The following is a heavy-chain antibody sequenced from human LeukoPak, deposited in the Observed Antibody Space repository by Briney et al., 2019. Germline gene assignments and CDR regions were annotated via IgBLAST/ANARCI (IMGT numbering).Heavy chain of an antibody. D-gene: IGHD2-8*01. Sequence: GGSLRLSCAASGFTFSNYAMTWVRQAPGKGLEWVSAISGSGGDTYYADSVKGRFTISRDNSKNTLYLQLSTLRAEDTALYYCAQRYCASDVCPFYDYYGLDVWGQGTAVTVSS. CDR1: GFTFSNYA. CDR3: AQRYCASDVCPFYDYYGLDV. J-gene: IGHJ6*02. CDR2: ISGSGGDT. V-gene: IGHV3-23*01.